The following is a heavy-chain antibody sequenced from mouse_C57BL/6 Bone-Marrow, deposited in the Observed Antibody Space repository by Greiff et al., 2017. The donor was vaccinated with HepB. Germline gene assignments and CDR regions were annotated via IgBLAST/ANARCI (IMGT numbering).Heavy chain of an antibody. CDR2: IDPNSGGT. V-gene: IGHV1-72*01. D-gene: IGHD4-1*01. CDR1: GYAFSSSW. J-gene: IGHJ3*01. Sequence: QVQLKQSGPELVKPGASVKISCKASGYAFSSSWMHWVKQRPGRGLEWIGRIDPNSGGTKYNEKFKSKATLTVDKPSSTAYMQLSSLTSEDSAVYYCARTNWEAWFAYWGQGTLVTVSA. CDR3: ARTNWEAWFAY.